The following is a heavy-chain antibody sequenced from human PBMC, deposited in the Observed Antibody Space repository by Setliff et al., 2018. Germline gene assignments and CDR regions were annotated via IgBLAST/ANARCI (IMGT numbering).Heavy chain of an antibody. D-gene: IGHD6-19*01. V-gene: IGHV3-7*03. Sequence: HPGGSLRLSCAASGFTISSYWMSWVRQAPGKGLEWVANIKQDGSEKYYEDSVKGRFTISRDNAKNSLYLQMNSLRVEDTAVYYCARQAGTYWGQGTLVTVSS. CDR2: IKQDGSEK. J-gene: IGHJ4*02. CDR3: ARQAGTY. CDR1: GFTISSYW.